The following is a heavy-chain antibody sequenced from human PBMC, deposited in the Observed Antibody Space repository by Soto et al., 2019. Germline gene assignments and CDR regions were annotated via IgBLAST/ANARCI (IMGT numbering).Heavy chain of an antibody. CDR1: GFTFSSYW. J-gene: IGHJ4*02. V-gene: IGHV3-7*03. Sequence: LRLSCAASGFTFSSYWMSWVRQAPGKGLEWVANIKRDGSEKYYVDSVKGRFTISRDNAKNSLYLQMNSLRAEGTAVYYCARDPRGYDYWGQGTLVTVSS. CDR3: ARDPRGYDY. D-gene: IGHD2-15*01. CDR2: IKRDGSEK.